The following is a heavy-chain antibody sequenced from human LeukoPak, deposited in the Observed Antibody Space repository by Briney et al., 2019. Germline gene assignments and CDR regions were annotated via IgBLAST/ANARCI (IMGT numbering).Heavy chain of an antibody. CDR2: IYYSGST. V-gene: IGHV4-31*03. CDR1: GGSTSSGGYY. J-gene: IGHJ4*02. CDR3: ARGSRIAARPHY. D-gene: IGHD6-6*01. Sequence: SETLSLTCTVSGGSTSSGGYYWSWIRQHPGKGLEWIGYIYYSGSTYYNPSLKSRVTISVDTSKNQFSLKLSSVTAADTAVYYCARGSRIAARPHYWGQGTLVTVSS.